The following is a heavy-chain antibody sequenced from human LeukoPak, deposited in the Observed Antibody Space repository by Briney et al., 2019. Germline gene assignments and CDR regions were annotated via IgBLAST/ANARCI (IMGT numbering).Heavy chain of an antibody. V-gene: IGHV3-23*01. CDR2: ISGSGDST. D-gene: IGHD1-26*01. CDR3: AKGPYLSQWEPYAFDI. Sequence: GGSLRLSCAASGFTFSSYVMSWVRQAPGKGLEWVSGISGSGDSTYYADSVKGRFTISRDNSKNSLYLQMNSLRAEDTAVYFCAKGPYLSQWEPYAFDIWGQGTMVTVSS. J-gene: IGHJ3*02. CDR1: GFTFSSYV.